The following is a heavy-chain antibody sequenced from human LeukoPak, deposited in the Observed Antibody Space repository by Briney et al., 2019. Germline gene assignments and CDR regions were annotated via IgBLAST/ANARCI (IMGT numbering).Heavy chain of an antibody. CDR1: GFTFDDYA. D-gene: IGHD6-13*01. CDR2: ISWDGGST. V-gene: IGHV3-43D*03. J-gene: IGHJ3*02. Sequence: GGSLRLSCAASGFTFDDYAMHWVRQAPGKGLEWVSLISWDGGSTYYADSVKGRFTISRDNSKNSLYLQMNSLRAEDTAVYYCARLGGGHSSSWYDAFDIWGQGTMVTVSS. CDR3: ARLGGGHSSSWYDAFDI.